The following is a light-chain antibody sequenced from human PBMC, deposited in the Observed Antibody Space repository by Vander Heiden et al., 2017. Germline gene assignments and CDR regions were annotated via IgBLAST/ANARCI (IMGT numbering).Light chain of an antibody. CDR3: QQYNSYSLT. J-gene: IGKJ4*01. CDR1: QSISNW. Sequence: DLQMTQSPSTLSASVGDRVTITCRASQSISNWLAWYQQKPGKAPKLLIYDASSLESGVPSRFSGSGSGTEFTLTISSLQPDDFATYYCQQYNSYSLTFGGGTKVEIK. CDR2: DAS. V-gene: IGKV1-5*01.